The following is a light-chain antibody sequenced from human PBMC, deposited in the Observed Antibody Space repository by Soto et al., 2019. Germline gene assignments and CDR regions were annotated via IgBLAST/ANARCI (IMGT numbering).Light chain of an antibody. V-gene: IGKV3-20*01. CDR3: QQYGTSPFT. Sequence: DTVLTQSPGTLSLTSGERATLSCRASQSISGTYLAWYQQKPGQAPRLLIYSASTRATGIPDRFSGSGSGTDFTLTISRLEPEDFAVYYCQQYGTSPFTFGQGTRLEIK. CDR2: SAS. CDR1: QSISGTY. J-gene: IGKJ5*01.